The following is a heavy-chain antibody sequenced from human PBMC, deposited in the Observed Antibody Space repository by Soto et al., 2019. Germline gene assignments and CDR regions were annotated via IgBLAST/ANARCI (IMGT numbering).Heavy chain of an antibody. J-gene: IGHJ5*02. V-gene: IGHV1-8*01. CDR1: GYTFTTYD. CDR2: MNPNRTNT. D-gene: IGHD2-2*01. Sequence: QVQLMQSGAEVKKPGASVKVSCKASGYTFTTYDINWVRQAPGQGLEWMGWMNPNRTNTGYAEKFQGRVTMTRDTSISTAYMELSSLRYDDTAVYYCVRGGFLSHDHVIIAPATLVFDPWGQGTMVTVSS. CDR3: VRGGFLSHDHVIIAPATLVFDP.